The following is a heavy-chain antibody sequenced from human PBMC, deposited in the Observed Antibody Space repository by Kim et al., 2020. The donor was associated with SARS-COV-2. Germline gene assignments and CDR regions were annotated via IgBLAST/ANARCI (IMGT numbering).Heavy chain of an antibody. CDR1: GGSFSGYY. V-gene: IGHV4-34*01. CDR2: INHSGST. J-gene: IGHJ6*01. CDR3: ARSTTVTTFYYYYYGMDV. D-gene: IGHD4-17*01. Sequence: SETLSLTCAVYGGSFSGYYWSWIRQPPGKGLEWIGEINHSGSTNYNPSLKSRVTISVDTSKNQFSLKLSSVTAADTAVYYCARSTTVTTFYYYYYGMDVWGQGTTVTVPT.